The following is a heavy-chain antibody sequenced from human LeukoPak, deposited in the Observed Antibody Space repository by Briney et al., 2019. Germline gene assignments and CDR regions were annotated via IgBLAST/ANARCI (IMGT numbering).Heavy chain of an antibody. CDR2: INSDGSTT. D-gene: IGHD6-19*01. V-gene: IGHV3-74*01. J-gene: IGHJ4*02. CDR1: GFTFSSHW. CDR3: ARDIAVSGNYFDY. Sequence: GGSLRLSCAASGFTFSSHWMHWVRQAPGKGLVWVSRINSDGSTTTYADSVKGRFTISRDNAKNTLYLQMNSLRAEDTAVYYCARDIAVSGNYFDYWGQGTLVTVSS.